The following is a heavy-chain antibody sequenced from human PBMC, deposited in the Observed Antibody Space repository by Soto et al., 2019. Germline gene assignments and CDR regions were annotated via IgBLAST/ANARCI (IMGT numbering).Heavy chain of an antibody. J-gene: IGHJ4*02. CDR2: IFHDGTA. Sequence: SETLSLTCAVSGVSISSGNWWTWVRQTQQRGLEYIGEIFHDGTANYYPSFERRVAISVDTSKNQFSLKLTSVTAADTAIYFCARLVYDTRLNYMYFDFWGQGALVTVS. V-gene: IGHV4-4*02. CDR3: ARLVYDTRLNYMYFDF. D-gene: IGHD3-10*01. CDR1: GVSISSGNW.